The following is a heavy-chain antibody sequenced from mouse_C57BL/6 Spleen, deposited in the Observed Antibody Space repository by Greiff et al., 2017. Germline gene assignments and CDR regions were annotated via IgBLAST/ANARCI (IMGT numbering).Heavy chain of an antibody. J-gene: IGHJ4*01. D-gene: IGHD3-2*02. Sequence: QVQLQQSGPELVKPGASVKISCKASGYSFTSYYIHWVKQRPGQGLEWIGWIYPGSVNTKYNEKFKGKATLTADTSSSTAYMQLSSLTSEDSAVYYCAREEGRQLRLRGDFNYAMDYWGQGTSVTVSS. CDR1: GYSFTSYY. CDR3: AREEGRQLRLRGDFNYAMDY. CDR2: IYPGSVNT. V-gene: IGHV1-66*01.